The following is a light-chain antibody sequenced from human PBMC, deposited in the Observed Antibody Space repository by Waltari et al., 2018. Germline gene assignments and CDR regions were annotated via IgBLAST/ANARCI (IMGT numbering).Light chain of an antibody. J-gene: IGKJ2*01. V-gene: IGKV1-39*01. CDR1: QSISTD. Sequence: DIQMTQSPSSLSASVRDRVTITCRASQSISTDLNWYQQKPGKAPNLPIYGASTLQSGVPSRFIGSGSGTHFTLTISSLQPEDFATYYCQQSKEVPFTFGQGTKLEIK. CDR2: GAS. CDR3: QQSKEVPFT.